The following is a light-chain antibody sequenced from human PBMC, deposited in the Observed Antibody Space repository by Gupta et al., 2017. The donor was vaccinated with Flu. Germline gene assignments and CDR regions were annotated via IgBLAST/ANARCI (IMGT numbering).Light chain of an antibody. V-gene: IGLV4-69*01. CDR3: QTWGTGRV. CDR2: LNSDGSH. CDR1: SVHSSYA. Sequence: SSVHSSYAIAWHQQQPEKGPRYLMKLNSDGSHSKGDGIPDRFSGSSSGAERYLTISSLQSEDEADYYCQTWGTGRVFGGGTKLTVL. J-gene: IGLJ3*02.